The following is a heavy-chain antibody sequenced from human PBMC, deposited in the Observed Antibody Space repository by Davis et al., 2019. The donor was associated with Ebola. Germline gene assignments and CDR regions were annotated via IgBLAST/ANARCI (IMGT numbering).Heavy chain of an antibody. CDR1: GFIFTNYW. J-gene: IGHJ6*02. V-gene: IGHV3-7*03. CDR3: ASGDGRGSSYDMDV. D-gene: IGHD6-6*01. Sequence: PGGSLRLSCAASGFIFTNYWMSWVRQAPGKGPEWVAIIKQDGGEKYYVDSVKGRFTTSRDNAKNSLLIQMNSLRAEDTAFYYCASGDGRGSSYDMDVWGQGTTVTVSS. CDR2: IKQDGGEK.